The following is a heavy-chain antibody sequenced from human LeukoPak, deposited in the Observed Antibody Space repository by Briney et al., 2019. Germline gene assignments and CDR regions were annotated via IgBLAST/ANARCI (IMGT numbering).Heavy chain of an antibody. CDR2: ISSSGSTI. Sequence: AGGSLRLSCAASGFTFSSYEMNWVRQAPGKGLEWVSYISSSGSTIYYADSVKGRFTISRDNAKNSLYLQMNSLRAEDTAVYYCARESYWSIAAAGPPIRSNWFDPWGQGTLVTVSS. CDR1: GFTFSSYE. D-gene: IGHD6-13*01. J-gene: IGHJ5*02. CDR3: ARESYWSIAAAGPPIRSNWFDP. V-gene: IGHV3-48*03.